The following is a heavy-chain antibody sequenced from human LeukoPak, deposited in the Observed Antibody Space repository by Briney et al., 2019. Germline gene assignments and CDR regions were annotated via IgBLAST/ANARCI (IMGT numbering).Heavy chain of an antibody. D-gene: IGHD5-12*01. J-gene: IGHJ4*02. Sequence: GGSLRLSCAASGFTFSNYYMSWVRRAPGKGLEWVANIKQDGSERFYGDSVKGRFTISRDNSKNTLYLQMNSLRAEDTAVYYCAKGRFSGYVDYWGQGTLVTVSS. CDR1: GFTFSNYY. CDR2: IKQDGSER. CDR3: AKGRFSGYVDY. V-gene: IGHV3-7*03.